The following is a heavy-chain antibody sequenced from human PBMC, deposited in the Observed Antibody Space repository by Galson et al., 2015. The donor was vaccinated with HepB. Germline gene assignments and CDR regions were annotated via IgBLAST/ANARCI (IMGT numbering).Heavy chain of an antibody. J-gene: IGHJ6*02. D-gene: IGHD1-7*01. CDR2: INSDGSSA. CDR3: AREGSSNWNYGYYYGMDV. Sequence: SLRLSCAASGFSFSNYWMHWVRQAPGKGLVWVSRINSDGSSASYADSVKGRFTISRDNAENTLYLQMNSLRAEDTAVYYCAREGSSNWNYGYYYGMDVWGQGTTVTVSS. CDR1: GFSFSNYW. V-gene: IGHV3-74*01.